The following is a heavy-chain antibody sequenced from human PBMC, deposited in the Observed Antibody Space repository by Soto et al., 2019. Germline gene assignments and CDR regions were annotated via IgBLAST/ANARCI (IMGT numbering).Heavy chain of an antibody. CDR1: GGSISSGGYY. Sequence: QVQLQESGPGLVKPSQTLSLTCTVSGGSISSGGYYWSWIRQHPGKGLEWIGDIYYSGSTYYNPSLKSRVTISVDTSKNQFSLKLSSVTAADTAVYYCARALRYFDWPPNNYFDYWGQGTLVTVSS. CDR2: IYYSGST. CDR3: ARALRYFDWPPNNYFDY. D-gene: IGHD3-9*01. J-gene: IGHJ4*02. V-gene: IGHV4-31*03.